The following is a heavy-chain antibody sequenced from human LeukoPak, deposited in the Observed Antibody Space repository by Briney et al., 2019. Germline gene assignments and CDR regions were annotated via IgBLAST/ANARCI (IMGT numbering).Heavy chain of an antibody. D-gene: IGHD5-24*01. V-gene: IGHV3-53*01. J-gene: IGHJ4*02. CDR2: IYSGDIT. CDR1: GFTVSSNY. CDR3: ARGAGYNYPYYFDY. Sequence: GGSLRLSCAASGFTVSSNYMSWVRQAPGRGLGWVSVIYSGDITYYADSVKGRFTISRDNSKNTLYLQMNSLRAEDTAVYYCARGAGYNYPYYFDYWGQGTLVTVSS.